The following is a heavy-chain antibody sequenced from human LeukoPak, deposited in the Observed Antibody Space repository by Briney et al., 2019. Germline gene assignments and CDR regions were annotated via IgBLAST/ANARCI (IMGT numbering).Heavy chain of an antibody. CDR3: ARKGAAGWAFDY. V-gene: IGHV3-21*01. CDR2: ISSSSSYI. D-gene: IGHD6-13*01. J-gene: IGHJ4*02. Sequence: GGYLRLSCAASGFTFSSYSMNWVRQAPGKGLEWVSSISSSSSYIYYADSVKGRFTISRDNAKNSLYLQMNSLRAEDTAVYYCARKGAAGWAFDYWGQGTLVTVSS. CDR1: GFTFSSYS.